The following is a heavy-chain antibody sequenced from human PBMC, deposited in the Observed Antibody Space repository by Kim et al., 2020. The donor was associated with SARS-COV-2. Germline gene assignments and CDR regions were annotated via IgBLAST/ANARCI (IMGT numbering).Heavy chain of an antibody. CDR1: GFTFSSYG. CDR3: AKAKAPGYSSSWYFRFYGVDV. CDR2: ISYDGSNQ. J-gene: IGHJ6*02. D-gene: IGHD6-13*01. Sequence: GGSLRLSCAAPGFTFSSYGMHWVRQAPGKGLEWVAVISYDGSNQYYADSVKGRFTISRDNSKNTLYLQMNSLRAEDTAVYYCAKAKAPGYSSSWYFRFYGVDVWGQGATVTVSS. V-gene: IGHV3-30*18.